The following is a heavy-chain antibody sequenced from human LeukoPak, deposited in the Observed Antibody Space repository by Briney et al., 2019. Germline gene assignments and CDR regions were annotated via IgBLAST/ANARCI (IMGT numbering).Heavy chain of an antibody. CDR2: ISSSSSYT. J-gene: IGHJ6*02. V-gene: IGHV3-11*05. Sequence: GGSLRLSCAASGFTFSDYYMSWIRQAPGKGLEGVSYISSSSSYTNYADSVKGRFTISRDNAKNSLYLQMNSLRAEDTAVYYCVRAGYCSSTSCPFYGMDVWGQGTTVTVSS. CDR1: GFTFSDYY. CDR3: VRAGYCSSTSCPFYGMDV. D-gene: IGHD2-2*01.